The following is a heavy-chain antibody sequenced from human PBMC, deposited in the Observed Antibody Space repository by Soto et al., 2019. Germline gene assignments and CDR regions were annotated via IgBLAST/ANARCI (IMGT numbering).Heavy chain of an antibody. J-gene: IGHJ4*02. CDR3: AKDSIRGLVVVVAATQPPFDY. D-gene: IGHD2-15*01. CDR2: ISGSGGST. Sequence: PGGSLRLSCAASGFTFSSYAMSWVRQAPGKGLEWVSAISGSGGSTYYADSVKGRFTISRDNSKNTLYLQMNSLRAEDTAVYYCAKDSIRGLVVVVAATQPPFDYWGQGTLVTVSS. CDR1: GFTFSSYA. V-gene: IGHV3-23*01.